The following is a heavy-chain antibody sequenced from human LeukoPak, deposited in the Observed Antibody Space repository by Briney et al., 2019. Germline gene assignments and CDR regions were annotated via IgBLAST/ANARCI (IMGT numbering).Heavy chain of an antibody. CDR1: GYSFPTYW. J-gene: IGHJ5*01. V-gene: IGHV5-51*01. CDR2: IYPGDSDT. D-gene: IGHD2-8*01. Sequence: GESLKISCKGSGYSFPTYWIAWVRQMPGKGLEWMGIIYPGDSDTRYSPSFQGQVTISADKSINTAYLQWRSLKASDTAMYYCARSSGLYARIDSWGEGTLVTVSS. CDR3: ARSSGLYARIDS.